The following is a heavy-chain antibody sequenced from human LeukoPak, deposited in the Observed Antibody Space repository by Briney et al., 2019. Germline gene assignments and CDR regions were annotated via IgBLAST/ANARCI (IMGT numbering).Heavy chain of an antibody. Sequence: GGSLRLSCAASGFTFSSYAMSWVRQAPGKGLEWVSSISASGGSTNYAASVKGRFTISRDNAKKTVELQMSSLRDEDTAVYYCAKVMKGSERLTMVRGVIIKTAGLYYMDVWGKGTTVTVSS. CDR3: AKVMKGSERLTMVRGVIIKTAGLYYMDV. CDR1: GFTFSSYA. D-gene: IGHD3-10*01. CDR2: ISASGGST. V-gene: IGHV3-23*01. J-gene: IGHJ6*03.